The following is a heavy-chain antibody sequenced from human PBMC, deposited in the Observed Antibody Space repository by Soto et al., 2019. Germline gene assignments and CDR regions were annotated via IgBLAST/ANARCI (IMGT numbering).Heavy chain of an antibody. Sequence: SVTVSCKASGGTFSSYTISWVRQAPGQGLEWMGRIIPILGIANYAQKFQGRVTITADKSTSTAYMELSSLRSEDTAVYYCARSVFGVVTGAFDIWGQGTMVTVSS. D-gene: IGHD3-3*01. J-gene: IGHJ3*02. CDR1: GGTFSSYT. CDR3: ARSVFGVVTGAFDI. CDR2: IIPILGIA. V-gene: IGHV1-69*02.